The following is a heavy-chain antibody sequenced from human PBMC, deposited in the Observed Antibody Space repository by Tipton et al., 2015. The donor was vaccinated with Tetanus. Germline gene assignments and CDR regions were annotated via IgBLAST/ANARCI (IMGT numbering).Heavy chain of an antibody. D-gene: IGHD1-14*01. CDR1: GGTFTNYA. CDR2: ITPIFGTT. Sequence: QLVQSGAEVKKPGSSVKVSCKASGGTFTNYALSWVRQAPGQGLEWVGGITPIFGTTNSAPKFQGRVTITADESTNTAYMELSSLRSEDTAVYYCAGAPNRISRAYDYWGQGTQITASS. J-gene: IGHJ4*02. V-gene: IGHV1-69*01. CDR3: AGAPNRISRAYDY.